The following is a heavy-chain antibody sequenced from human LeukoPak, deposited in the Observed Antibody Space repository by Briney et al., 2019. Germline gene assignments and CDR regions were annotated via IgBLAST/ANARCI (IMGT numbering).Heavy chain of an antibody. D-gene: IGHD1-14*01. CDR3: ARMKDESNTRKRSGFDY. CDR1: GGTFSSYA. Sequence: GASVKVSCKASGGTFSSYAISWVRQAPGQGLEWMGGIIPIFGTANYAQKFQGRVTITADESTSTAYMELSSLRSEDTAVYYCARMKDESNTRKRSGFDYWGQGTLVTVSS. V-gene: IGHV1-69*13. CDR2: IIPIFGTA. J-gene: IGHJ4*02.